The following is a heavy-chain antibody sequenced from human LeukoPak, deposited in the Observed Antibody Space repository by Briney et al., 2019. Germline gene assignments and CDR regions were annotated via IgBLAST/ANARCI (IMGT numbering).Heavy chain of an antibody. J-gene: IGHJ3*02. Sequence: GASVKVSCKASGYTFTSYGISWVRQAPGQGLEWMGWISAYNGNTNYAQKLQGRVTMTTDTSTSTAYMELRSLRSDDTAVYYCARDQYYYGSGSYYTPDAFDIWGQGTMVTVSS. CDR3: ARDQYYYGSGSYYTPDAFDI. CDR2: ISAYNGNT. V-gene: IGHV1-18*01. D-gene: IGHD3-10*01. CDR1: GYTFTSYG.